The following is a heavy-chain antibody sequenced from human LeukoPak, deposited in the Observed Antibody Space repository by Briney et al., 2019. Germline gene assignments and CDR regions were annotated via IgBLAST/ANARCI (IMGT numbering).Heavy chain of an antibody. CDR2: MNPNSGNT. V-gene: IGHV1-8*03. D-gene: IGHD2-2*01. CDR1: GYTFTSYD. Sequence: GASVKVSCKASGYTFTSYDINWVRQATGQGLEWMGWMNPNSGNTGYAQKFQGRVTITRNTSISTAYMELSSLRSEDTAVYYCARRRYCSSTSCPVPYHDFWSGFDPWGQGTLVTVSS. J-gene: IGHJ5*02. CDR3: ARRRYCSSTSCPVPYHDFWSGFDP.